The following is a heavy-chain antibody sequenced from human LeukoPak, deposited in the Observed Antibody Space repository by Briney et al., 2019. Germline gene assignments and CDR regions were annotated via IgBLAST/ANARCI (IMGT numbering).Heavy chain of an antibody. J-gene: IGHJ5*02. Sequence: GASVKVSCKASGYTFTSYGISWVRQAPGQGLEWMGRISAYNGNTNYAQKFQGRVTMTRDTSTSTVYMELSSLRSEDTAVYYCAREGRGGYCSSTSCDNWFDPWGQGTLVTVSS. CDR2: ISAYNGNT. CDR3: AREGRGGYCSSTSCDNWFDP. CDR1: GYTFTSYG. V-gene: IGHV1-18*01. D-gene: IGHD2-2*01.